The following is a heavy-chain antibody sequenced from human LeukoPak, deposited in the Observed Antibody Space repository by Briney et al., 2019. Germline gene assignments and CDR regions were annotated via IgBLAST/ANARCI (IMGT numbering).Heavy chain of an antibody. V-gene: IGHV3-7*01. J-gene: IGHJ5*02. CDR1: GFTFSRHW. CDR2: VRQDGSVT. Sequence: PGGSLRLSCAAVGFTFSRHWMSWVRQAPGKGLEWVATVRQDGSVTHYVDSVKGRFIISRDNAKNSLSLQMNSLRDEDTAMYYCARLLGDSTIYDLWGQGTLVTVSS. CDR3: ARLLGDSTIYDL. D-gene: IGHD3-16*01.